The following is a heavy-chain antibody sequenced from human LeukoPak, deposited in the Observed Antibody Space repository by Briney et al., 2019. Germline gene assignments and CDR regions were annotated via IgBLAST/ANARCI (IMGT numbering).Heavy chain of an antibody. CDR1: GYTFMSYG. CDR3: ARKPSVYYYDSSGPFDY. Sequence: ASVTVSCKASGYTFMSYGITCVRQAPGQGLEWMGWISAYNGNTNYAQKFQGRVTMTRDTSTSTAYMELRSLRSDDTAVYYCARKPSVYYYDSSGPFDYWGQGTLVTVSS. CDR2: ISAYNGNT. V-gene: IGHV1-18*01. J-gene: IGHJ4*02. D-gene: IGHD3-22*01.